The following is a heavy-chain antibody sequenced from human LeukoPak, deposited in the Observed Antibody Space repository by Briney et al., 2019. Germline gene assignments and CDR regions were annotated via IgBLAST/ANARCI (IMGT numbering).Heavy chain of an antibody. CDR1: GFTFSSYS. Sequence: GGSLRLSCAASGFTFSSYSMNWVRQAPGKGLEWVSYISSSSSTIYYADAVKGRFTISRDNAKNSLYLQMNSRRVEDTAVYYCARPSFRTGSYFDHWGEGPLVTVSS. CDR2: ISSSSSTI. D-gene: IGHD3/OR15-3a*01. CDR3: ARPSFRTGSYFDH. V-gene: IGHV3-48*01. J-gene: IGHJ4*02.